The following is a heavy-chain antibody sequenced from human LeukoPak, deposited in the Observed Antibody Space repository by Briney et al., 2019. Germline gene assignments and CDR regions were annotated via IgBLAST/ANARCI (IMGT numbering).Heavy chain of an antibody. D-gene: IGHD1-26*01. CDR2: MNPNSGNT. CDR1: GYTFTSYD. Sequence: ASVKVSCKASGYTFTSYDINWVRQATGQGLEWMGWMNPNSGNTGYAQKFQGRVTMTRNTSISTAYMELSSLRSEDTAVYYCARRRSNSKPKLYSGSYSRLDYWGQGTLVTVSS. CDR3: ARRRSNSKPKLYSGSYSRLDY. V-gene: IGHV1-8*01. J-gene: IGHJ4*02.